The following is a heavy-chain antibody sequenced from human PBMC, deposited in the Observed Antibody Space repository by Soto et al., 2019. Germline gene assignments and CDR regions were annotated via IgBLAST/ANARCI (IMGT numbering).Heavy chain of an antibody. Sequence: SVKVSCKASGYTFTSYDINWVRQATGQGLEWLGWMNPNSGNTGYAQRFQGRVTMTRDTSISTAYMELSSLRSEDTAVYYCARAGHSSSWFNYWGQGTLVTVSS. D-gene: IGHD6-13*01. J-gene: IGHJ4*02. CDR1: GYTFTSYD. CDR2: MNPNSGNT. CDR3: ARAGHSSSWFNY. V-gene: IGHV1-8*01.